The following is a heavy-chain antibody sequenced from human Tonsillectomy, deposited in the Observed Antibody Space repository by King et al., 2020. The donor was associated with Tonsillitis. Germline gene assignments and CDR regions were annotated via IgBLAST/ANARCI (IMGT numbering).Heavy chain of an antibody. V-gene: IGHV3-33*05. CDR3: ARDLEPCVGYYYFAMYV. J-gene: IGHJ6*02. D-gene: IGHD1-26*01. CDR2: ISYDGSDK. Sequence: VQLVQSGGGVVQPGRSLRLSCAASGFTFSSYGIHWVRQAPGKGLEWVAVISYDGSDKYYADSVKGRFTISRDNSKNTLYLQMNSLRADDTDVYYCARDLEPCVGYYYFAMYVWGQGTTVTVSS. CDR1: GFTFSSYG.